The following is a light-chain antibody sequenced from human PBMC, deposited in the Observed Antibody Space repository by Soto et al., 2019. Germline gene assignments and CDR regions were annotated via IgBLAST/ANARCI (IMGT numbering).Light chain of an antibody. CDR3: QSYDSSLNSV. V-gene: IGLV1-40*01. J-gene: IGLJ1*01. Sequence: QSVLTQPPSASGAPGQRITISCTGSSSNIGAHYDVPWYRQHPGAAPKLLLYADNNRPSGVPDRFSGSKSGTSASLAVTGLQADDEADYYCQSYDSSLNSVFGTGTKLTVL. CDR2: ADN. CDR1: SSNIGAHYD.